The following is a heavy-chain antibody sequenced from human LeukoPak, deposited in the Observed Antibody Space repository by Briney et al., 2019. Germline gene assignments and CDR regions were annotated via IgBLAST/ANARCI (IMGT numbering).Heavy chain of an antibody. V-gene: IGHV3-33*01. Sequence: PGRSLRLSCAASGFTFSSYGMHWVRQAPGKGLEWVAVMWYDGSNKYYADSVKGRFTISRDNSKNTLYLQMNSLRAEDTAVYYCARDQQWLLPYYFDYWGQGTLVTVSS. CDR3: ARDQQWLLPYYFDY. D-gene: IGHD6-19*01. CDR2: MWYDGSNK. J-gene: IGHJ4*02. CDR1: GFTFSSYG.